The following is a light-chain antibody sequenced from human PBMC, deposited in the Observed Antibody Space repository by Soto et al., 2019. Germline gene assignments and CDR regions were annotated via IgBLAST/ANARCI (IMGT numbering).Light chain of an antibody. CDR1: QSVGRN. CDR3: QQYNKWPYT. V-gene: IGKV3-15*01. Sequence: EIVMTQSPVALSVSPGESAALSCRASQSVGRNFAWYQQRPGQAPRVLIYGTSTRATGVPVRFSGGGSGTDFTLTISSLQSEDFAVYYCQQYNKWPYTFGQGTRLEIK. CDR2: GTS. J-gene: IGKJ2*01.